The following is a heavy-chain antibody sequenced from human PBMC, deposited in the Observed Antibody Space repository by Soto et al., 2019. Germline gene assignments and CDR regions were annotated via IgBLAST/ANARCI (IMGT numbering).Heavy chain of an antibody. J-gene: IGHJ4*02. CDR2: IYYSGST. CDR3: ASGEPRGYCSGGSCYALDY. V-gene: IGHV4-39*01. Sequence: SQTLSLTCTVSGGSISSSSYYWGWIRQPPGKGLEWIGSIYYSGSTYYNPSLKSRVTISVDTSKNQFSLKLSSVTAADTAVYYCASGEPRGYCSGGSCYALDYWGQGTLVTVSS. D-gene: IGHD2-15*01. CDR1: GGSISSSSYY.